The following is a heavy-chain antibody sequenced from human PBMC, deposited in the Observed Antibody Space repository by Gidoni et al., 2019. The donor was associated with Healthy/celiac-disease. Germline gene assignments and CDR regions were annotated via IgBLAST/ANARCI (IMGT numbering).Heavy chain of an antibody. D-gene: IGHD3-3*01. CDR2: IKSKTDGGTT. Sequence: EVQLVESGGGLVKPGGSLRLSCAASGFTFSTAWMSWVRQAPGKGLEWVGRIKSKTDGGTTDYAAPVKGRFTISRDDSKNTLYLQMNSLKTEDTAVYYCTTDGQTNPYYDFWSGYHVYDIWGQGTMVTVSS. CDR1: GFTFSTAW. V-gene: IGHV3-15*01. CDR3: TTDGQTNPYYDFWSGYHVYDI. J-gene: IGHJ3*02.